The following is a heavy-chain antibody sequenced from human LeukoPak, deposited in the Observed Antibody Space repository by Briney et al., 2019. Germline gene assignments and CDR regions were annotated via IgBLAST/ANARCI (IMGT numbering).Heavy chain of an antibody. CDR1: GFTVSSNY. D-gene: IGHD6-19*01. V-gene: IGHV3-53*04. CDR3: ARGGTPGYSSGRIDY. Sequence: GGSLRLSCVASGFTVSSNYMSWVRQAPGKGLEWVSVIYSAGNTYYADSVKGRFTISRHNSENTLYLHMNSLRVEDTAVYFCARGGTPGYSSGRIDYWGQGTLVTVAS. CDR2: IYSAGNT. J-gene: IGHJ4*02.